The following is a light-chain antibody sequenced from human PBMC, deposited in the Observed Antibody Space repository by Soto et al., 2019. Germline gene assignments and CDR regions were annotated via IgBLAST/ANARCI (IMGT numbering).Light chain of an antibody. CDR1: SSDVGSYNR. CDR3: SLYTSSSTPGV. V-gene: IGLV2-18*01. Sequence: QSALTQPPSVSGSPGQSVTISCTGTSSDVGSYNRVSWYQQPPGTAPKLMIYEVSNRPSGVPDRFSGSKSGNTASLTISGLQAGDEADYYCSLYTSSSTPGVFGGGTKLTVL. J-gene: IGLJ2*01. CDR2: EVS.